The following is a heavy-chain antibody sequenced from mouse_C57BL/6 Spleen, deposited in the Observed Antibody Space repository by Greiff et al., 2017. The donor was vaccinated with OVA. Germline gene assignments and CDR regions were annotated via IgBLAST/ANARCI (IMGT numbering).Heavy chain of an antibody. CDR3: ARYYYGSSYHDY. CDR1: GFTFSSYA. J-gene: IGHJ2*01. CDR2: ISDGGSYT. Sequence: DVHLVESGGGLVKPGGSLKLSCAASGFTFSSYAMSWVRQTPEKRLEWVATISDGGSYTYYPDNVKGRFTISRDNAKNNLYLQMSHLKSEDTAMYYCARYYYGSSYHDYWGQGTTLTVSS. D-gene: IGHD1-1*01. V-gene: IGHV5-4*01.